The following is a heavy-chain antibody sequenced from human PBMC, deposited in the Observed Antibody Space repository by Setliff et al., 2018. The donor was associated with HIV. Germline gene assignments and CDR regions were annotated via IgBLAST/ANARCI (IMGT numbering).Heavy chain of an antibody. D-gene: IGHD6-6*01. CDR1: GVSVGSGDYY. CDR3: ATRPRIAARPFDY. Sequence: TLSLTCSVSGVSVGSGDYYWHWIRQHPEKALEWIGYIFHSGDTYYNPSLKSRISMSVDTSKNQFSLELTSLTAADAAVYYCATRPRIAARPFDYWGQGMLVTVSS. J-gene: IGHJ4*02. CDR2: IFHSGDT. V-gene: IGHV4-31*03.